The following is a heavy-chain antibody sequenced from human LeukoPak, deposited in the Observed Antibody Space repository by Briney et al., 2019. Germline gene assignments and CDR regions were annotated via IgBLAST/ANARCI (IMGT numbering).Heavy chain of an antibody. D-gene: IGHD3-22*01. J-gene: IGHJ4*02. CDR1: GYTLTELS. V-gene: IGHV1-24*01. CDR3: ASLGSYYYDSSGQGY. Sequence: ASVKVSCKVSGYTLTELSMHWVRQAPGKGLEWMGGFDPEDGETIYAQKFQGRVTMTEDTSTDTAYMEVSSLRSEDTAVYYCASLGSYYYDSSGQGYWGQGTLVTVSS. CDR2: FDPEDGET.